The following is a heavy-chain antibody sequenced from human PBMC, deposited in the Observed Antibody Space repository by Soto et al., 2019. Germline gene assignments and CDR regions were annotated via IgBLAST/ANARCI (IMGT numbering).Heavy chain of an antibody. CDR2: IYYSGTT. Sequence: QLQLQESGPGLVKPSETLSLTCTVSGGSIISSSYYWGWIRQPPGKGLEWIGSIYYSGTTYYNPSLKSRVTISVDTSKDQFSLKLSSVTAADTAVYYCARHDLVAAGTFDYWGQGTLVTVSS. D-gene: IGHD6-13*01. J-gene: IGHJ4*02. V-gene: IGHV4-39*01. CDR1: GGSIISSSYY. CDR3: ARHDLVAAGTFDY.